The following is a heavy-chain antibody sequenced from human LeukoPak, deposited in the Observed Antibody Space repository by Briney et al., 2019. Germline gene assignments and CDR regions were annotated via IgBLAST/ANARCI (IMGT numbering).Heavy chain of an antibody. D-gene: IGHD3-10*01. CDR3: ARDHRSSWFGELSYWYFDL. CDR2: IYTSGST. Sequence: PSETLSLTCTVSGGSISSYYWSWIRQPAGKGLEWIGRIYTSGSTNYNPSLKSRVTMSVDTSKNQFSLKLSSVTAADTAAYYCARDHRSSWFGELSYWYFDLWGRGTLVTVSS. J-gene: IGHJ2*01. CDR1: GGSISSYY. V-gene: IGHV4-4*07.